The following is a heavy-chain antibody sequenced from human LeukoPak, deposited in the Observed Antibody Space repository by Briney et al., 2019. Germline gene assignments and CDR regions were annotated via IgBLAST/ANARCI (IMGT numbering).Heavy chain of an antibody. J-gene: IGHJ4*02. Sequence: SETLSLTCTVSGGSITTYYWSWLRQPAGKGLEWIGRVSTSGRTNYNPSLKSRLTMSVDTSKNQFSLKLSSVTAADTAVYYCARAAAGPFDYWGQGTLVTVSS. CDR1: GGSITTYY. CDR3: ARAAAGPFDY. CDR2: VSTSGRT. D-gene: IGHD6-13*01. V-gene: IGHV4-4*07.